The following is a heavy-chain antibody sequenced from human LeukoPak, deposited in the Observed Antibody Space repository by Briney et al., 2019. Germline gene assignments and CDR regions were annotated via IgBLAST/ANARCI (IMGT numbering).Heavy chain of an antibody. V-gene: IGHV4-38-2*02. CDR2: IYHSGST. J-gene: IGHJ5*02. CDR3: ARGYSSSWYFNWFDP. Sequence: PSETLSLTCSVSGYAISSGYFWGWIRQPPGKGLEWIGTIYHSGSTYYNPSLKSRVTISVDTSKNQFSLKLSSVTGADTAVYYCARGYSSSWYFNWFDPWGQGTLVTVSS. CDR1: GYAISSGYF. D-gene: IGHD6-13*01.